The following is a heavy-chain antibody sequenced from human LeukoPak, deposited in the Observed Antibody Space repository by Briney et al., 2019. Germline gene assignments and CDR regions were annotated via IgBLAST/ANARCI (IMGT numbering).Heavy chain of an antibody. V-gene: IGHV3-21*01. D-gene: IGHD1-26*01. CDR2: ISSSSSYI. Sequence: GGSLRLSCAASGFTSSSYSMNWVRQAPGKGLEWVSSISSSSSYIYYADSVKGRFTISRDNAKNSLYLQMNSLRAEDTAVYYCASGRSDAFDIWGQGTMVTVSS. CDR3: ASGRSDAFDI. CDR1: GFTSSSYS. J-gene: IGHJ3*02.